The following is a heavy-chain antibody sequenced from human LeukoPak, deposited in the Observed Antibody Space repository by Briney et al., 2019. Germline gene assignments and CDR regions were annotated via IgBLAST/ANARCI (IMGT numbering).Heavy chain of an antibody. D-gene: IGHD6-19*01. Sequence: PSETLSLTCTVSGGSISSSSYYWGWIRQPPGKGLEWIGSIYYSGSTYYNPSLKSRVTISVDTSKNQFSLKLSSVTAADTAVYYCARDHGSGWYSYFDYWGQGTLVTVSS. CDR2: IYYSGST. CDR3: ARDHGSGWYSYFDY. J-gene: IGHJ4*02. CDR1: GGSISSSSYY. V-gene: IGHV4-39*07.